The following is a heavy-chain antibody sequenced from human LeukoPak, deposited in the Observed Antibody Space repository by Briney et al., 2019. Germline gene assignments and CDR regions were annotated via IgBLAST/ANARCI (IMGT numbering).Heavy chain of an antibody. CDR1: GGSISPYY. CDR2: ISSSGST. Sequence: SETLSLTCTASGGSISPYYWNWIRQPAGEGLEWIGRISSSGSTNYNPSLKSRVTLSVDTSKSQFSLKLNSVTAADTAVYYCARWPITEGTFDGWGQGTMVTVSS. CDR3: ARWPITEGTFDG. J-gene: IGHJ3*01. V-gene: IGHV4-4*07. D-gene: IGHD1-14*01.